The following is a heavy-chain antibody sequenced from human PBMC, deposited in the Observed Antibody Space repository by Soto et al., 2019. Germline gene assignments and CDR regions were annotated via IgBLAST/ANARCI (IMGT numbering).Heavy chain of an antibody. CDR3: ARDSGYGMDV. D-gene: IGHD3-10*01. V-gene: IGHV3-48*02. CDR2: ISGTSSTI. CDR1: GFTFGSDT. Sequence: LRLSCAASGFTFGSDTISWVRQAPGKGPEWLSYISGTSSTIYYAHSVKGRFTISRDNAKNSMYLQMNSLRDADTAVYFCARDSGYGMDVWGQGTTVTVSS. J-gene: IGHJ6*02.